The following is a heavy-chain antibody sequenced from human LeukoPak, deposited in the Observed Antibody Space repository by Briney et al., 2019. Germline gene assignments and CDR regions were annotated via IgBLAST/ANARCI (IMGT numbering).Heavy chain of an antibody. V-gene: IGHV4-59*08. Sequence: SETLSLTCTVSGGSISSYYWSWIRQPPGKGLEWIGYIYYSGSTNYNPSLKSRVTISVDTSKNQFSLKLSSVTAADTAVYYCARIPPGDYWGQGTLLTVSS. CDR2: IYYSGST. CDR1: GGSISSYY. J-gene: IGHJ4*02. CDR3: ARIPPGDY.